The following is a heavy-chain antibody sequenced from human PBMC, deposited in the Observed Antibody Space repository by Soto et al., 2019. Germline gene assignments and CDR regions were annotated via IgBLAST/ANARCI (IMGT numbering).Heavy chain of an antibody. V-gene: IGHV1-69*13. D-gene: IGHD5-12*01. J-gene: IGHJ4*02. Sequence: ASVKVSCKASGGTFSSYAISWVRQAPGQGLEWMGGIIPIFGTANYAQKFQGRVTITADESTSTAYMELSSLRSEDTAVYYCARVNSAYDSVHFDYWGQGTLVTVSS. CDR2: IIPIFGTA. CDR1: GGTFSSYA. CDR3: ARVNSAYDSVHFDY.